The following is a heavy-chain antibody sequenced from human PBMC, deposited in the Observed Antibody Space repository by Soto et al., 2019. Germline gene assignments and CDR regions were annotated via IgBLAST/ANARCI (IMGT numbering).Heavy chain of an antibody. CDR2: IYYSGST. CDR1: GGSISSYY. Sequence: QVQLQESGPGLVKPSETLSLPCTVSGGSISSYYWSWIRQPPGKGLEWIGYIYYSGSTNYNPSLKSRVTISVDTSKNQFSLKLSSVTAADTAVYYCARVRWTVAGPGHFDYWGQGTLVTVSS. J-gene: IGHJ4*02. CDR3: ARVRWTVAGPGHFDY. V-gene: IGHV4-59*01. D-gene: IGHD6-19*01.